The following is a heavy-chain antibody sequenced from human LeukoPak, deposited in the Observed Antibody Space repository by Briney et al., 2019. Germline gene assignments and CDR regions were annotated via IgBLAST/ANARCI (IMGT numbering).Heavy chain of an antibody. V-gene: IGHV3-23*01. CDR1: GFTFSSYA. D-gene: IGHD5-18*01. CDR2: ISGSGGST. Sequence: PGGSLRLSCAASGFTFSSYAMSWVRQAPGKGLEWVSAISGSGGSTYYADSVKGRFTISRDNSKNTLYLQMNSLRAEDTAVYYCAKGGRRGYSYGPDYWGQGTLVTVSS. CDR3: AKGGRRGYSYGPDY. J-gene: IGHJ4*02.